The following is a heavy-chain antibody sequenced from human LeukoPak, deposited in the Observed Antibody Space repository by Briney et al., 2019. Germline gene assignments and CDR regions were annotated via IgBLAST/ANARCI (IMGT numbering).Heavy chain of an antibody. CDR1: GFTFSDYY. J-gene: IGHJ3*02. V-gene: IGHV3-11*06. CDR3: ARGMTAMVLFDI. Sequence: PGGSLRPSCAASGFTFSDYYMSWIRQAPGKGLEWVSYISSSSSYTNYADSVKGRFTISRDNAKNSLYLQMNSLRAEDTAVYYCARGMTAMVLFDIWGQGTMVTVSS. CDR2: ISSSSSYT. D-gene: IGHD5-18*01.